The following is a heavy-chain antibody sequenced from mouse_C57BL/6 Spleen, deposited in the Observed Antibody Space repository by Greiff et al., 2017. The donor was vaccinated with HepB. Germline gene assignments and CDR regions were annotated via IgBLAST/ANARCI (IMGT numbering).Heavy chain of an antibody. Sequence: EVQLQESVAELVRPGASVKLSCTASGFNIKNSYMNWVKQRPEKGLEWIGRIDPENGNTKYAPKFQGKATITADKSSNTAYLQLSCLTSEDTAIYYFARNSNYGFDYWGQGTTLTVSS. D-gene: IGHD2-5*01. J-gene: IGHJ2*01. CDR2: IDPENGNT. CDR3: ARNSNYGFDY. V-gene: IGHV14-3*01. CDR1: GFNIKNSY.